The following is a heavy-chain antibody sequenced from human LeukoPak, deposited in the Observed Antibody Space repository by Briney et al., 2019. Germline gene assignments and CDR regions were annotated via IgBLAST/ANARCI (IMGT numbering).Heavy chain of an antibody. Sequence: SETLSLTCSVSGGSISSYYWSWIRQPPGRGLEWIGNIYYSGSTNYNPSHKSRVTISVDTSKKQFSLKLHSVTAADTAVYYCAKGSPVDSWGQGTLVTVSS. CDR3: AKGSPVDS. CDR1: GGSISSYY. V-gene: IGHV4-59*01. J-gene: IGHJ4*02. CDR2: IYYSGST.